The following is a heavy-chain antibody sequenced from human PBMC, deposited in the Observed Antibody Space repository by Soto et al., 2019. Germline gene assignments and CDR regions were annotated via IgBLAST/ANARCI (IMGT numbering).Heavy chain of an antibody. CDR1: GGTFSSYA. V-gene: IGHV1-69*12. CDR3: ARDLRGAARRFPGFDY. D-gene: IGHD6-6*01. CDR2: IIPIFGTA. J-gene: IGHJ4*02. Sequence: QVQLVQSGAEVKKPGSSVKVSCKASGGTFSSYAISWVRQAPGQGLEWMGGIIPIFGTANYAQKFQGRVTITADESTSTAYMELSSLRSEDTAVYYCARDLRGAARRFPGFDYWGQGTLVTVSS.